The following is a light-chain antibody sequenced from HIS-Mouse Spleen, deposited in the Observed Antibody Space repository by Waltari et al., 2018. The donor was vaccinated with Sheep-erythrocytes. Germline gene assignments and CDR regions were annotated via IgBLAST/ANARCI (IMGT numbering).Light chain of an antibody. J-gene: IGLJ3*02. CDR3: CSYAGSSTPWV. Sequence: QSALTQPASVSGSPGQSLTISCTGTSRDVGSYNLLSWYQQHPGKAPKLVIYEGSKRTSGVSNRFSGSKSGNTASLTISGLQAEDEADYYCCSYAGSSTPWVFGGGTKLTVL. CDR2: EGS. CDR1: SRDVGSYNL. V-gene: IGLV2-23*01.